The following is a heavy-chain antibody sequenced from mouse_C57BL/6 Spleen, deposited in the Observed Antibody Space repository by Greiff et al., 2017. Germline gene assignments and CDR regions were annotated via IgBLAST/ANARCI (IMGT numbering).Heavy chain of an antibody. Sequence: EVKLVESEGGLVQPGSSMKLSCTASGFTFSDYYMAWVRQVPEKGLEWVANINYDGSSTYYLASLKSRFIISGDNAKNILYLQMSSLKSEDTATYYCARGGYYGNYPDYWGQGTTLTVSS. D-gene: IGHD2-1*01. J-gene: IGHJ2*01. V-gene: IGHV5-16*01. CDR1: GFTFSDYY. CDR3: ARGGYYGNYPDY. CDR2: INYDGSST.